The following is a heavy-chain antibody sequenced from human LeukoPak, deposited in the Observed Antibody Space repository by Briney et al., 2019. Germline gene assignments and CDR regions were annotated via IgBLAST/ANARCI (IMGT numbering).Heavy chain of an antibody. D-gene: IGHD1-1*01. V-gene: IGHV4-38-2*02. Sequence: SETLSLTCTVSGYSISSGYYWGWIRQPPGKGLEWIGSIYHSGSTYYNPSLKSRVTISVDTSKNQFSLKLSSVTAADTAVYYCARGRWRGFDPWGQGTLVTVSS. CDR2: IYHSGST. CDR1: GYSISSGYY. CDR3: ARGRWRGFDP. J-gene: IGHJ5*02.